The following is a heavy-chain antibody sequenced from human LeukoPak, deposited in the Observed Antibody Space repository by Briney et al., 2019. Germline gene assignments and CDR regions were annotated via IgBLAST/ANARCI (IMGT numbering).Heavy chain of an antibody. CDR1: GFNFSSYA. J-gene: IGHJ4*02. Sequence: GGSLRLSCVASGFNFSSYALSWVRQAPGKGLEWVSSISSSSRYIYYADSMEGRFTISRDNTKNSLSLQMNSLRAEDTAVYYCARGAAAGFGPYYFDYWGRGALVTVSS. D-gene: IGHD6-13*01. V-gene: IGHV3-21*01. CDR2: ISSSSRYI. CDR3: ARGAAAGFGPYYFDY.